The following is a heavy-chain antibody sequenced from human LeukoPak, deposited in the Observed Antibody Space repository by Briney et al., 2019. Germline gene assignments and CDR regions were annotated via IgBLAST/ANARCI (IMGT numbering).Heavy chain of an antibody. Sequence: GGSLRLSCAASGFTVSDAWMSWVRQAPGKGLEWVGRIKSKTDGGTTDYAAPVKGRFTISRDDSKNTLYLQMNSLKTEDTAVYYCTTSTKYDYPYFDYWGQGTLVTVSS. D-gene: IGHD4-11*01. J-gene: IGHJ4*02. V-gene: IGHV3-15*01. CDR3: TTSTKYDYPYFDY. CDR2: IKSKTDGGTT. CDR1: GFTVSDAW.